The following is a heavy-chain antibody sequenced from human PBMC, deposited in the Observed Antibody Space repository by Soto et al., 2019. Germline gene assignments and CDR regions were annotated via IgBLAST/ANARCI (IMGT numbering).Heavy chain of an antibody. CDR2: IIPIFGTA. Sequence: QVQLVQSGAEVKKPGSSVKVSCKASGGPLRSYAISLVRQAPGQGLEWMGGIIPIFGTANYAQKFQGRVTITADESTITAYMELRSLRSEVTAVYYCAEGSPYCTNGVCQFDYWGQGTLVTVSS. CDR3: AEGSPYCTNGVCQFDY. D-gene: IGHD2-8*01. CDR1: GGPLRSYA. V-gene: IGHV1-69*01. J-gene: IGHJ4*02.